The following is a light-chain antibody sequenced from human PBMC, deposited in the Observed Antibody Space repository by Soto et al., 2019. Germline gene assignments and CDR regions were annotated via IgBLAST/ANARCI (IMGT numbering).Light chain of an antibody. Sequence: IQLTQSPSSLSASVGERVTMTCRASQGISSYLAWYQQKPGKAPKLLIYAASTLQSGVPSRFSGSGSGTDFTLTISSLQPEDFATYYCQQLNSYLSITFGQGTRWRL. CDR1: QGISSY. CDR2: AAS. V-gene: IGKV1-9*01. CDR3: QQLNSYLSIT. J-gene: IGKJ5*01.